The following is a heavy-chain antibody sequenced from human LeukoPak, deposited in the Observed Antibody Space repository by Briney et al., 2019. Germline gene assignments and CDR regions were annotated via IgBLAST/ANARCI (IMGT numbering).Heavy chain of an antibody. V-gene: IGHV3-30-3*01. CDR3: ARDRDSPYDYGDYGPPHYYYYGMDV. J-gene: IGHJ6*02. CDR1: GFTFSSYA. D-gene: IGHD4-17*01. Sequence: GGSLRLSCAASGFTFSSYAMHWVRQAPGKGLEWVAVISYDGSNKYYADSVKGRFTISRDNSKNTLYLQMNSLRAEDTAVYYCARDRDSPYDYGDYGPPHYYYYGMDVWGQGTTVTVSS. CDR2: ISYDGSNK.